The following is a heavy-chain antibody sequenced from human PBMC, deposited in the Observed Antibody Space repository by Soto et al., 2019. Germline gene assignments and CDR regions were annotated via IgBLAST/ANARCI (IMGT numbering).Heavy chain of an antibody. D-gene: IGHD3-9*01. CDR3: AHKPLLVIRGLLASGGAFDI. J-gene: IGHJ3*02. V-gene: IGHV2-5*02. CDR2: IYWDDDK. CDR1: GVSVTTSGGG. Sequence: QITLRESGPTLVKPTQTLTLTCTFSGVSVTTSGGGVGWIRQPPGKALEWLALIYWDDDKSYSPTLKSRLTIRKDTSKNQGVLTMTNVAPVDTATYYSAHKPLLVIRGLLASGGAFDIWGQGTMVTVSS.